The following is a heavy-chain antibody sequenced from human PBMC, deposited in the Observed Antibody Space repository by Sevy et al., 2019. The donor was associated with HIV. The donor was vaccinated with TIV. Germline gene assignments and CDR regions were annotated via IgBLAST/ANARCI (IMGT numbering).Heavy chain of an antibody. CDR1: GYSFTSHW. Sequence: GKSLKISCKGSGYSFTSHWIGWVRHMSGKGLQWMGIIYPDDSDTRYSPSFQGQVTFSADKSISTAYLQWSSLKASDTPMYYCATSRSGYFDSSGYYIYWGQGTLVTVSS. CDR2: IYPDDSDT. J-gene: IGHJ4*02. CDR3: ATSRSGYFDSSGYYIY. V-gene: IGHV5-51*01. D-gene: IGHD3-22*01.